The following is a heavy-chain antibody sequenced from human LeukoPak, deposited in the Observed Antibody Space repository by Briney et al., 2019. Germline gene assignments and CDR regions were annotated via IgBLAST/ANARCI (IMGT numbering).Heavy chain of an antibody. CDR3: ARVPYYLNYYYYYMDV. CDR1: GYTFTGYY. V-gene: IGHV1-2*02. J-gene: IGHJ6*03. Sequence: GASVKVSCKASGYTFTGYYMHWVRQAPGQGLEWMGWINPNSGDTNYAQKFQGRVTVTRDTSISTVYMELSSLRSDDTAVYYCARVPYYLNYYYYYMDVWGKGTTVTVSS. CDR2: INPNSGDT. D-gene: IGHD3-10*01.